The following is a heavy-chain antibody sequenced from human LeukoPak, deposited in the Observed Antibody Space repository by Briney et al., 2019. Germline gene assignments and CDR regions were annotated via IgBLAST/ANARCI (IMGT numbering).Heavy chain of an antibody. J-gene: IGHJ4*02. D-gene: IGHD6-6*01. CDR2: IYYSGST. Sequence: SETLSLTCTVSGGSISSYYWSWIRQPPGKGLEWIGYIYYSGSTNYNPSLKSRVTISVDTSKNQFSLKLSSVTAADTAVYYCARDGVEYSSYYFDYWGQGTLVTVSS. V-gene: IGHV4-59*12. CDR3: ARDGVEYSSYYFDY. CDR1: GGSISSYY.